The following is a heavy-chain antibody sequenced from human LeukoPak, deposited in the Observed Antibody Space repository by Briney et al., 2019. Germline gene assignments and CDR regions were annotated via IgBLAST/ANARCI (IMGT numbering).Heavy chain of an antibody. V-gene: IGHV1-2*06. CDR2: INPNSGGT. Sequence: ASVKVSCKASGYTFTGYYMHWVRQAPGRGLEWMGRINPNSGGTNYAQKFQGRVTMTSDTSISTAYMELSRLRSDDTAVYYCAIVVNQKDAFDIWGQGTMVTVSS. J-gene: IGHJ3*02. CDR3: AIVVNQKDAFDI. D-gene: IGHD3-22*01. CDR1: GYTFTGYY.